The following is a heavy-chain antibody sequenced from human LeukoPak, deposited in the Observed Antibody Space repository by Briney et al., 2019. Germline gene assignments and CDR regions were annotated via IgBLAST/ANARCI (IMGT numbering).Heavy chain of an antibody. CDR3: ARDSGSGGP. D-gene: IGHD6-19*01. Sequence: PGGSLRLSCAASGLTFSMYWMTWFRQAPGKGLEWVANIKPDGSEKYYVESVKGRFTLFRDDAKNSVYLQMNSLRVEDTAVYYCARDSGSGGPWGQGTPVTVSS. CDR1: GLTFSMYW. V-gene: IGHV3-7*01. J-gene: IGHJ5*02. CDR2: IKPDGSEK.